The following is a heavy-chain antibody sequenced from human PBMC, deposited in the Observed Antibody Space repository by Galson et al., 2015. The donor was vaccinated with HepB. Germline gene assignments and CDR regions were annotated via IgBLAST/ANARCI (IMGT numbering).Heavy chain of an antibody. J-gene: IGHJ5*02. Sequence: SLRLSCAASGFTFSRYAMHWVRQAPGKGLEWVAVISYDGSNRYYADSVKGRFTISRDNSKNTLYLQMNSLRAEDTAVYYCARDRGSIAAATEIDPWGQGTLVTVSS. CDR3: ARDRGSIAAATEIDP. CDR2: ISYDGSNR. D-gene: IGHD6-13*01. CDR1: GFTFSRYA. V-gene: IGHV3-30-3*01.